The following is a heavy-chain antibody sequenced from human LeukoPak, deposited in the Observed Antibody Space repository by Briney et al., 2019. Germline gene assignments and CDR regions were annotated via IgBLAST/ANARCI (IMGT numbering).Heavy chain of an antibody. CDR1: GYTFTGYY. Sequence: ASVKVSCKASGYTFTGYYMHWVRQAPGQGLEWMGWINPNSGGTNYAQKFQGRVTMTRDTSISTAYMELSRLRSDDTAVYYRARGTVGYCSGGSCYWFDPWGQGTLVTVSS. V-gene: IGHV1-2*02. CDR3: ARGTVGYCSGGSCYWFDP. CDR2: INPNSGGT. J-gene: IGHJ5*02. D-gene: IGHD2-15*01.